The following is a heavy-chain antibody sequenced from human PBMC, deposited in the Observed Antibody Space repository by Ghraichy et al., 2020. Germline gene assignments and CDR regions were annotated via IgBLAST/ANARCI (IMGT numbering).Heavy chain of an antibody. Sequence: ASVKVSCKASGYTFTSYDINWVRQATGQGLEWMGWMNPNSGNTGYAQKFQGRVTMTRNTSISTAYMELSSLRSEDTAVYYCARNIWQHSSGSYGMDVWGQGTTVTVSS. J-gene: IGHJ6*02. CDR3: ARNIWQHSSGSYGMDV. CDR1: GYTFTSYD. CDR2: MNPNSGNT. V-gene: IGHV1-8*01. D-gene: IGHD3-22*01.